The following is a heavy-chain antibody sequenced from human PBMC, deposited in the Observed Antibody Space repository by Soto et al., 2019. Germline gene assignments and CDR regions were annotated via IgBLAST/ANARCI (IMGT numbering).Heavy chain of an antibody. J-gene: IGHJ4*02. CDR3: AKGSTRWLESLLHY. D-gene: IGHD5-12*01. Sequence: VGSLRLSCAASGFTFNIFGMHWVRQAPGKGLEWVALISNDGTNKYYADSVRGRFTISRDSSKNTVFLQMDSLRADDTAVYYCAKGSTRWLESLLHYWGQGTLVTVSS. V-gene: IGHV3-30*18. CDR1: GFTFNIFG. CDR2: ISNDGTNK.